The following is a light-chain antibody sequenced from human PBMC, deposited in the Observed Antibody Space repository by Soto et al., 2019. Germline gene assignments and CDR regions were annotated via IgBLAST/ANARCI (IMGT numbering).Light chain of an antibody. CDR3: QQYGTSPQT. V-gene: IGKV3-20*01. CDR1: QSVSSGY. Sequence: EIVLTQSPGTLSLSPGERATLSCRASQSVSSGYLAWYQQKPGQTPRVLIYGASSRATGIPDRLTGSGSGTEFTLTITRLEPEDFAVYYCQQYGTSPQTLGQGNKLEIK. J-gene: IGKJ2*01. CDR2: GAS.